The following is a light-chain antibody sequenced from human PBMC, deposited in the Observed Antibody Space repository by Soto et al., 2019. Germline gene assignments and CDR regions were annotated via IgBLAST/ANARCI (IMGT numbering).Light chain of an antibody. CDR1: QDISNY. CDR3: QHYKNGPPTYT. CDR2: DAS. V-gene: IGKV1-33*01. J-gene: IGKJ2*01. Sequence: IQMTQSPSSLSASVGDRVTITCQASQDISNYLNWYQQKPGKAPKLLIYDASNSQRGAPSRFSGAGSGTVFTFTISSLQPEDLATYYCQHYKNGPPTYTFGQGTKLEIK.